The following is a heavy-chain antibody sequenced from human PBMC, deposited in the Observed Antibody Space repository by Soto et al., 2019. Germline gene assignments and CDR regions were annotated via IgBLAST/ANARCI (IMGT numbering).Heavy chain of an antibody. J-gene: IGHJ3*02. V-gene: IGHV4-59*01. Sequence: QVQLQESGPGLVKPSETLSFTCTVSGDSINSYYWGWIRQPPGKGLEWIAYFYKSGTTNYNPSLKSRDTISVDTSKNQFSLKLSSVTAADTAVYYCARTYDNSGPNSGGYAFDIWGQGTMLTVSS. CDR2: FYKSGTT. CDR3: ARTYDNSGPNSGGYAFDI. D-gene: IGHD3-22*01. CDR1: GDSINSYY.